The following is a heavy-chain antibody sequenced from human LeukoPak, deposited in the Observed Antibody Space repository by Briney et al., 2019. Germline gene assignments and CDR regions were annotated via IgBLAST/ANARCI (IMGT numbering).Heavy chain of an antibody. CDR2: ISNSGDST. D-gene: IGHD3-16*02. CDR1: GFTFRTYV. J-gene: IGHJ4*02. CDR3: AKGRIVDANFDY. Sequence: GGSLRLSCAASGFTFRTYVMTWVRQAPGKGLEWVASISNSGDSTFYADSAKGRFTISRDNSKTTVYLHMSSLRAEDTAIYYCAKGRIVDANFDYWGQGTLVTVSS. V-gene: IGHV3-23*01.